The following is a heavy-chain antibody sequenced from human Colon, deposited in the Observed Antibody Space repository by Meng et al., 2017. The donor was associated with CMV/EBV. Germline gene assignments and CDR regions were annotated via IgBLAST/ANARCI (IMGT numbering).Heavy chain of an antibody. CDR1: GFTVSSNY. V-gene: IGHV3-53*05. J-gene: IGHJ4*02. CDR2: IYSGGST. CDR3: ARAVDGTGPDD. D-gene: IGHD1-14*01. Sequence: GESLKISCAASGFTVSSNYMSWVRQAPGKGLEWVSVIYSGGSTYYADSVKGRFTISRDNSKNTLYLQMNSLRAEDTAVYYCARAVDGTGPDDWGQGTLVTVSS.